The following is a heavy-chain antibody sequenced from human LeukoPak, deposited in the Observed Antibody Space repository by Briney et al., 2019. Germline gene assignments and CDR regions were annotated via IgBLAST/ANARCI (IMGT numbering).Heavy chain of an antibody. D-gene: IGHD6-13*01. V-gene: IGHV1-2*02. Sequence: ASVKVSCKASGYTFTCYYMHWVRQAPGQGLEWMGWINPNSGGTNYAQKFQGRVTMTRDTSISTAYMELSRLRSDDTAVYYCARETVPAIAAPRGLNYWGQGTLVTVSS. J-gene: IGHJ4*02. CDR2: INPNSGGT. CDR1: GYTFTCYY. CDR3: ARETVPAIAAPRGLNY.